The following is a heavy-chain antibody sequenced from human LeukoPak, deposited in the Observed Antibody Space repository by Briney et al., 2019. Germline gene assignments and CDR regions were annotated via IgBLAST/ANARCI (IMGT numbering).Heavy chain of an antibody. CDR3: AKQVSFGGTMFGDDY. J-gene: IGHJ4*02. CDR2: ISGSGGNT. Sequence: GGSLRLSCAASGCSFSSYAMSWVRQAPGKELEWVSAISGSGGNTYYADSVKGRFTISRDNSKNTLYVQMNSLRAEDTAVYYCAKQVSFGGTMFGDDYWGQGTLVTVSS. D-gene: IGHD3-3*02. V-gene: IGHV3-23*01. CDR1: GCSFSSYA.